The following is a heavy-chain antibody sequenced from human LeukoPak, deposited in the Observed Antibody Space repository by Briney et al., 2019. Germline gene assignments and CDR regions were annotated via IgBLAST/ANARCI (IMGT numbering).Heavy chain of an antibody. D-gene: IGHD2-2*01. CDR2: INHSGST. Sequence: SETLSLTCAVYGGSFSGYYWSWIRQPPGKGLEWIGEINHSGSTNYNPSLKSRVTISVDTSKNQFSLKLSSVTAADTAAYYCARGGGYCSSTSCFEFDYWGQGTLVTVSS. CDR1: GGSFSGYY. J-gene: IGHJ4*02. CDR3: ARGGGYCSSTSCFEFDY. V-gene: IGHV4-34*01.